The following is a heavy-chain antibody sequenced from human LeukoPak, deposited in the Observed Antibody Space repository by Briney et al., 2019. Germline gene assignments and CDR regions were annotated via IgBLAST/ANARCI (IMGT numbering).Heavy chain of an antibody. CDR2: IYWDDDN. CDR3: AHRRSGYDWNHGDFDY. CDR1: GFSLTTRPLG. Sequence: SGPTLVNPTQTLTLTCSFSGFSLTTRPLGVGWIRQPPGKALEWLAVIYWDDDNHYNPSLKTRLTVTTATSKNQVVLIMTNMDPVDTATYYCAHRRSGYDWNHGDFDYWGQGTLVTVSS. D-gene: IGHD1-20*01. V-gene: IGHV2-5*02. J-gene: IGHJ4*02.